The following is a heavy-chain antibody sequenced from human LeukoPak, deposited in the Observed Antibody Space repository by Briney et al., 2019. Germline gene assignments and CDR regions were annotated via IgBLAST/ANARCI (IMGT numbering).Heavy chain of an antibody. D-gene: IGHD2-15*01. CDR3: ARCRMGGSCYQDY. CDR2: ISSSGSTI. Sequence: GGSLRLSCAASGFTFSDYYMSWIRQAPGKGLEWVSYISSSGSTIYYADSVRGRFTISRDNAKNSLYLQMNSLRAEDTAVYYCARCRMGGSCYQDYWGQGTLVTVSS. CDR1: GFTFSDYY. V-gene: IGHV3-11*01. J-gene: IGHJ4*02.